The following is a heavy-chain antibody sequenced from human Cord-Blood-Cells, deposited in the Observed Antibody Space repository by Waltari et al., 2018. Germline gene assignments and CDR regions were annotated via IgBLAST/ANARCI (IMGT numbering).Heavy chain of an antibody. CDR3: ARVVVRDGYNYYYFDY. D-gene: IGHD5-12*01. J-gene: IGHJ4*02. CDR1: GGTFSSYA. CDR2: IIPIFGTA. V-gene: IGHV1-69*01. Sequence: QVQLVQSGAEVKKPGSSVKVSCKASGGTFSSYAISWVRQAPGQGLEWMGGIIPIFGTANYAQKFQGRVTITADESTSTAYMELSSLRSEDTAVYYCARVVVRDGYNYYYFDYWGQGTLVTVSS.